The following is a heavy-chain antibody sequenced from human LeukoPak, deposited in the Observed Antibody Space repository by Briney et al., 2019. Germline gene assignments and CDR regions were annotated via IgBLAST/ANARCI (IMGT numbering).Heavy chain of an antibody. J-gene: IGHJ4*02. CDR3: ARGTDGGAFDY. CDR1: GFSFSSYD. V-gene: IGHV3-13*04. D-gene: IGHD4-23*01. Sequence: PGGSLRLSCAASGFSFSSYDMHWVRQATGKGLEWVSGIGTTGDTYYPGSVKGRFTISRENAKNSLYLQMSSLRAGDTAAYYCARGTDGGAFDYWGQGTLVTVSS. CDR2: IGTTGDT.